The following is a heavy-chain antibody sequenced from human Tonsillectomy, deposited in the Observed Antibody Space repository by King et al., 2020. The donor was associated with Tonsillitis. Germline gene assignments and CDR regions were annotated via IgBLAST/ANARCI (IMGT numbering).Heavy chain of an antibody. J-gene: IGHJ2*01. CDR1: GFTFSTYG. CDR3: AKGYESSGYYSEFFDL. Sequence: VQLVESGGGVVQPGRSLRLSCAASGFTFSTYGMHWVRQAPGKGLEWVAVISYDGSNKYYADSVKGRFTFSRDNSKNTLYLRMNSLRAEDTAVYYCAKGYESSGYYSEFFDLWGRGPLVTVSS. CDR2: ISYDGSNK. V-gene: IGHV3-30*18. D-gene: IGHD3-22*01.